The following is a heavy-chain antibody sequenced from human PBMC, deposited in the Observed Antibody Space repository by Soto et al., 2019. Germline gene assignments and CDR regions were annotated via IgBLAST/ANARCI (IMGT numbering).Heavy chain of an antibody. D-gene: IGHD2-2*01. J-gene: IGHJ5*02. CDR1: GYSFTSYW. CDR3: PRQSAYQLLGNWFDP. Sequence: SLKISCQGSGYSFTSYWNGWVRQMPGKGLVGMGIIYPGDSDTRYSPSFQGQVTISADKSISTAYLQWSSLKASDTAMYYCPRQSAYQLLGNWFDPWGEGTRETVAS. V-gene: IGHV5-51*01. CDR2: IYPGDSDT.